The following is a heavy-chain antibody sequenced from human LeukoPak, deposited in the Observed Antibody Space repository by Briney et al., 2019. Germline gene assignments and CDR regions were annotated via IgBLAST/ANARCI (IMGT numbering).Heavy chain of an antibody. CDR1: GGTFSGYY. Sequence: SETLSLTCAVYGGTFSGYYWSWIRQPPGKGLEWIGEINHSGSTNYNPSLKSRVTISVDTSKNQFSLKLSSVTAADTAVYYCARARAMVDYWGQGTLVTVSS. CDR2: INHSGST. V-gene: IGHV4-34*01. CDR3: ARARAMVDY. D-gene: IGHD5-18*01. J-gene: IGHJ4*02.